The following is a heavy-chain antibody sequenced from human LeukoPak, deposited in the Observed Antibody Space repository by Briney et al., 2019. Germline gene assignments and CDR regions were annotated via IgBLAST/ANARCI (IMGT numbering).Heavy chain of an antibody. J-gene: IGHJ4*02. Sequence: GGSLRLSCAASGFIFSNYSMNWVRQAPGKGLEWVSYISSRGTTIYYADSVKGRFTISRDNAKTSLYLQMNSLRAEDTAVYYCARDLSGVTGYTYGRGIDYWGQGTLVTVSS. V-gene: IGHV3-48*01. CDR2: ISSRGTTI. CDR3: ARDLSGVTGYTYGRGIDY. CDR1: GFIFSNYS. D-gene: IGHD5-18*01.